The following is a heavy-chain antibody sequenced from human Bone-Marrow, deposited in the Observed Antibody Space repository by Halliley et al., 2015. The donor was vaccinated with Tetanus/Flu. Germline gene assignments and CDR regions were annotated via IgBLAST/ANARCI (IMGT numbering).Heavy chain of an antibody. CDR2: ITYDGSNK. V-gene: IGHV3-30*18. Sequence: SLRLSCTASGFTFSHYGVHWVRQAPAKGLEWVALITYDGSNKYYADSVKGRFTISRDNSKNTVYLQMNSLRPEDTAVYYCAKDLSGKYDFGSAVGGLDYWGQGTLITLPS. CDR1: GFTFSHYG. CDR3: AKDLSGKYDFGSAVGGLDY. J-gene: IGHJ4*02. D-gene: IGHD3-3*01.